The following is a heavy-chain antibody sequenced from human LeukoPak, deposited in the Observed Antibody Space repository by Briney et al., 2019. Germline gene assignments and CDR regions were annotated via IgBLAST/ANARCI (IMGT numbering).Heavy chain of an antibody. D-gene: IGHD2-2*01. V-gene: IGHV1-58*01. Sequence: ASVKVSCKASGLTFTSSAVQWVRQARGQRLEWIGWIVVGSGNTNYAQKFQERVTITRDMSTSTAYMELSSLRSEDTAVCYCAAAGVVPAALGYYYGMDVWGKGTTVTVSS. CDR2: IVVGSGNT. CDR1: GLTFTSSA. CDR3: AAAGVVPAALGYYYGMDV. J-gene: IGHJ6*04.